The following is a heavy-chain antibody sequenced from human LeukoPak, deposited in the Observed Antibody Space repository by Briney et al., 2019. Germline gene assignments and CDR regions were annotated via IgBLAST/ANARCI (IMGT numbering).Heavy chain of an antibody. CDR1: GYTFSSYW. Sequence: GESLKISCKGFGYTFSSYWIGWVRQMPGKGLEWMGIIYPSDSDTRNSPSFQGQVTISADKSISTAYLQWSSLKASDTAMYYCARHRDGYPDYWGQGTLVTVSS. D-gene: IGHD5-24*01. J-gene: IGHJ4*02. CDR2: IYPSDSDT. CDR3: ARHRDGYPDY. V-gene: IGHV5-51*01.